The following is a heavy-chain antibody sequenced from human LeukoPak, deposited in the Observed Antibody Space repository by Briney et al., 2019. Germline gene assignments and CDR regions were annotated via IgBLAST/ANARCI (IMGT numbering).Heavy chain of an antibody. CDR2: IYPGDSNA. V-gene: IGHV5-51*01. D-gene: IGHD3-10*01. CDR1: GFTFTNYY. J-gene: IGHJ4*02. Sequence: GESLKISCRTSGFTFTNYYIGWVRQMPGKGLEWMGIIYPGDSNARYGPSFQGQVTISVDRSSNTAYLQWSSLRASDTAMYYCAREGSYTGSDTHDYWGQGTLVTVSS. CDR3: AREGSYTGSDTHDY.